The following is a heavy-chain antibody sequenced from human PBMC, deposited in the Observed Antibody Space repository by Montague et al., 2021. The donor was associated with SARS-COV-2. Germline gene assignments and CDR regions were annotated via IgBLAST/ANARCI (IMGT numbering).Heavy chain of an antibody. CDR1: GFTFDDYA. J-gene: IGHJ4*02. Sequence: SLRLSCAASGFTFDDYAMHWVRQAPGAGLEWVAGVDWSSGFFAYADSVRGRFTISRDNAKNSLYLQMNGLKVEDTALYYCAKAPWGSDWYYFDYWGQGTLVTVSS. V-gene: IGHV3-9*01. D-gene: IGHD3-9*01. CDR3: AKAPWGSDWYYFDY. CDR2: VDWSSGFF.